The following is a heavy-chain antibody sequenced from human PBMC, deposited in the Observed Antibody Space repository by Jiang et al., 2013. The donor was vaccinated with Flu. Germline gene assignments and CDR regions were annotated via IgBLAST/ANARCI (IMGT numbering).Heavy chain of an antibody. CDR1: GYTFTSYG. V-gene: IGHV1-18*04. CDR2: ISAYNGNT. Sequence: SGAEVKKPGASVKVSCKASGYTFTSYGISWVRQAPGQGLEWMGWISAYNGNTNYAQKLQGRVTMTTDTSTSTAYMELRSLRSDDTAVYYCARAGDLTMIVVAGTPLDYWGQGTLVTVSS. CDR3: ARAGDLTMIVVAGTPLDY. D-gene: IGHD3-22*01. J-gene: IGHJ4*02.